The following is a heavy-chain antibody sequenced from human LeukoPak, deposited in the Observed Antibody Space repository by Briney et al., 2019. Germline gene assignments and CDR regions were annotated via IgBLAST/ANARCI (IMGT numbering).Heavy chain of an antibody. CDR1: GFTFDDYG. CDR3: AREVNYHDSSGYYGY. J-gene: IGHJ4*02. D-gene: IGHD3-22*01. V-gene: IGHV3-20*04. Sequence: GGSLRLSCAASGFTFDDYGMSWVRQAPGKGLEWVSGINWNGGSTGYADSVKGRFTISRDNAKNSLYLQMNSLRAEDTALYYCAREVNYHDSSGYYGYWGQGTLVTVSS. CDR2: INWNGGST.